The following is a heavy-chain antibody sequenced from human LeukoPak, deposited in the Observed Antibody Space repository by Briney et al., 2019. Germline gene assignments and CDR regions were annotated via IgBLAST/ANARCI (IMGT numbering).Heavy chain of an antibody. CDR1: GGSISSGSYY. Sequence: SETLSLTCTVSGGSISSGSYYWSWIRQPAGKGLEWIGRIFSSGSTNYNPSLKSRVNMSIDSSKNQFSLRLNSVTAADTAVYYCARDLKGVYFDYWGPGILVTVSS. CDR2: IFSSGST. J-gene: IGHJ4*02. V-gene: IGHV4-61*02. CDR3: ARDLKGVYFDY. D-gene: IGHD3-10*01.